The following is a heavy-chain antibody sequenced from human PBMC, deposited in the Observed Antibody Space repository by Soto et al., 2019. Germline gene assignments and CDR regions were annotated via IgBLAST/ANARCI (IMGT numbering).Heavy chain of an antibody. CDR2: IYWDDDK. Sequence: QITVKESGLTLVKPTETLTLTCTFSGFSLSSIGMGVGWIRQPPGKALEWLALIYWDDDKRYSPSLSSRPTITKDPANIAVDLTMTIMHPVDTATYYCARLTRGVYDSGRLWEKFDYWGQGILVTVSS. CDR1: GFSLSSIGMG. D-gene: IGHD5-12*01. J-gene: IGHJ4*02. V-gene: IGHV2-5*02. CDR3: ARLTRGVYDSGRLWEKFDY.